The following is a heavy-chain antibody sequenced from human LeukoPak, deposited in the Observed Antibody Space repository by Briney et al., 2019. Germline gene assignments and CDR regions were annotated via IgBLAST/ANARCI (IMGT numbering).Heavy chain of an antibody. J-gene: IGHJ4*02. CDR2: ISGSGGST. D-gene: IGHD6-13*01. Sequence: GGSLRLSCAASGFTFCTYAMSCVRQAPGGRVGWVSAISGSGGSTYFADSVRGRFTISRDYSKNTLYLQMNSLRVEDTAIYYCAKATLSSWYPFDYWGQGTLVTVSS. CDR3: AKATLSSWYPFDY. V-gene: IGHV3-23*01. CDR1: GFTFCTYA.